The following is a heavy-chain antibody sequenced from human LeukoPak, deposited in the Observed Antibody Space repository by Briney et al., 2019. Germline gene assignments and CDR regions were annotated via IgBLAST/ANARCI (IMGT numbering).Heavy chain of an antibody. CDR1: GFTFSSYS. V-gene: IGHV3-21*01. CDR3: AKGGGYYDILTGYYSYYYYYMDV. CDR2: ISSSSSYI. J-gene: IGHJ6*03. Sequence: GGSLRLSCAASGFTFSSYSMNWVRQAPGKGLEWVSSISSSSSYIYYADSVKGRFTISRDNSKSTLYLQMNSLRAEDTAVYYCAKGGGYYDILTGYYSYYYYYMDVWGKGTTVTISS. D-gene: IGHD3-9*01.